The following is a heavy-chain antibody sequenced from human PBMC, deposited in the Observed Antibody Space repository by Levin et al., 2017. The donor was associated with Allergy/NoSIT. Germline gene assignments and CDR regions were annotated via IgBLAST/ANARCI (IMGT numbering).Heavy chain of an antibody. CDR2: LSGSGGSI. D-gene: IGHD2-2*01. J-gene: IGHJ6*02. CDR1: GFTFSSYA. V-gene: IGHV3-23*01. Sequence: GESLKISCAASGFTFSSYAMSWVRQAPGKGLEWVSTLSGSGGSIYYADSVKGRFTISRDNSKNTLSLQMNSLRAEDTALDYGARYCSSTSCYVRYGMDVWGQGTTVTVSS. CDR3: ARYCSSTSCYVRYGMDV.